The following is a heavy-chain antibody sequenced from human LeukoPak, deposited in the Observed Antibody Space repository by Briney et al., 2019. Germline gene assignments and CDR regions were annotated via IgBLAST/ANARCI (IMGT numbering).Heavy chain of an antibody. CDR1: GGSLSSSNW. V-gene: IGHV4-4*02. Sequence: SGTLSLTCAVSGGSLSSSNWWSWVRPPPGKGLEWIGEIYHSGSTNYNPSLKSRVTISVDKSKNQFSLKLSSVTAADTAVYYCARRNRIRITSHTIQNYYYMDVWGKGTTVTISS. J-gene: IGHJ6*03. CDR3: ARRNRIRITSHTIQNYYYMDV. D-gene: IGHD1-14*01. CDR2: IYHSGST.